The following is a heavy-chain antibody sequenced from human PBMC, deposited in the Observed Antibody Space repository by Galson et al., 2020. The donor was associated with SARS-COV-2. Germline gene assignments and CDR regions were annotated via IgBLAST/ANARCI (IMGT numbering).Heavy chain of an antibody. CDR3: ARGPRFGELLSPFDS. D-gene: IGHD3-10*01. CDR2: ISNDGSNR. J-gene: IGHJ4*02. Sequence: GESLKISCAASGFTFSSYAMHWVRQAPGKGLEWVAVISNDGSNRYYADSVKGRFTIFRDNSKNTLFLQMNSLRVEDTAVNYCARGPRFGELLSPFDSWGQGTLVTVSS. V-gene: IGHV3-30-3*01. CDR1: GFTFSSYA.